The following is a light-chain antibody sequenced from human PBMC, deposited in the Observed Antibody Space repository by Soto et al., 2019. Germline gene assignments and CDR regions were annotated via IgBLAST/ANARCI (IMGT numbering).Light chain of an antibody. J-gene: IGLJ2*01. V-gene: IGLV1-47*01. Sequence: QSVLTQPPSASGTPGQRVTISCSGSSSNIGSNYVYWYQNLPGTAPKLLIYRNNQRPSGVPDRFSGSKSGTSASLAISGLRSEDEADYYCSAWDDSLSGVVFGGGTKVTVL. CDR3: SAWDDSLSGVV. CDR2: RNN. CDR1: SSNIGSNY.